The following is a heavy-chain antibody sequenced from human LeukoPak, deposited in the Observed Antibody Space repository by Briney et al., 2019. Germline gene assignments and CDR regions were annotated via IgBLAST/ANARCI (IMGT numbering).Heavy chain of an antibody. V-gene: IGHV4-4*02. J-gene: IGHJ3*02. CDR3: ARSAGGVWAAFDM. D-gene: IGHD1-26*01. CDR1: GGSLRSSNW. CDR2: IHHSGTT. Sequence: SETLSLTCGVSGGSLRSSNWWSRVRPPPGKGLEGIGEIHHSGTTNYNPSLKSRVTISVDKSKNQFSLKLSSVTAADTAVYYCARSAGGVWAAFDMWGPGTKVTVSS.